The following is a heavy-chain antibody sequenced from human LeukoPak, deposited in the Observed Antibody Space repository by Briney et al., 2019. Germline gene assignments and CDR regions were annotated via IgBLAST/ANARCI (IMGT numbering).Heavy chain of an antibody. J-gene: IGHJ4*02. Sequence: TGGSLRLSCAASGFTFSSYSMNWFRQAPGKGPEWVSTIAGTGVSTYYADSVKGRFTISRDNSQNTLYLQLNSLRADDTAVYYCVSRPPPTVLGPFDYWGQGILVTVSS. CDR2: IAGTGVST. CDR3: VSRPPPTVLGPFDY. D-gene: IGHD4-11*01. V-gene: IGHV3-23*01. CDR1: GFTFSSYS.